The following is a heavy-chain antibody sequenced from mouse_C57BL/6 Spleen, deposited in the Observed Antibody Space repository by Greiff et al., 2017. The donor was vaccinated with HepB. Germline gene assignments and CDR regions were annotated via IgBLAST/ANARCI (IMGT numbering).Heavy chain of an antibody. D-gene: IGHD1-1*01. CDR1: GYSFTDYN. CDR3: ARNYGSSYNDYFDY. CDR2: INPNYGTT. Sequence: EVQLQQSGPELVKPGASVKISCKASGYSFTDYNMNWVKQSNGKSLEWIGVINPNYGTTSYNQKFKGKATLTVEQSSSTAYMQLNSLTSEDSAVYYCARNYGSSYNDYFDYWGQGTTLTVSS. V-gene: IGHV1-39*01. J-gene: IGHJ2*01.